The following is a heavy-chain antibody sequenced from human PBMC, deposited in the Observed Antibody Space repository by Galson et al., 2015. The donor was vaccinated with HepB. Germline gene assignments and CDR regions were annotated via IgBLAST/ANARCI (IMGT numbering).Heavy chain of an antibody. J-gene: IGHJ4*02. V-gene: IGHV1-2*02. CDR2: INPNSGGT. D-gene: IGHD3-22*01. CDR1: GYTFTGYY. Sequence: SVKVSCKASGYTFTGYYMHWVRQAPGQGLEWMGWINPNSGGTNYAQKFQGRDTMTRDTSISTAYMELSRLRSDDTAVYYCVRAGTYYYDSSGSYWGQGTLVTVSS. CDR3: VRAGTYYYDSSGSY.